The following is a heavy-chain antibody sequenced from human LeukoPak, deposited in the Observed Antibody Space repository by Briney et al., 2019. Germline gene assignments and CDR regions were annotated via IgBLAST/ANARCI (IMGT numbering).Heavy chain of an antibody. D-gene: IGHD6-19*01. CDR2: IWYDGSNK. CDR1: GFSISDID. Sequence: GGSLRLSCAASGFSISDIDMHWVRQAPGKGLEWVAVIWYDGSNKYYADSVKGRFTISRDNSKNTLYLQMNSLRAEDTAVYYCARDQGSGWYRSNDYWGQGTLVTVSS. CDR3: ARDQGSGWYRSNDY. J-gene: IGHJ4*02. V-gene: IGHV3-33*08.